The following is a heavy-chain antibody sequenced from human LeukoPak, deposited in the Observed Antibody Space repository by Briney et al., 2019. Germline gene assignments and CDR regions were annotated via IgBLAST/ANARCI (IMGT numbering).Heavy chain of an antibody. Sequence: SETLSLTCTVSGGSISSYYWSWIRQPPGKGLEWIGYIYTSGSTNYNPSLKSRVTISVDTSKNQFSLKLSSVTAADTAVYYCARHYNGLLWFETNWFDPWGQGTLVTVYS. CDR3: ARHYNGLLWFETNWFDP. J-gene: IGHJ5*02. CDR2: IYTSGST. V-gene: IGHV4-4*09. CDR1: GGSISSYY. D-gene: IGHD3-10*01.